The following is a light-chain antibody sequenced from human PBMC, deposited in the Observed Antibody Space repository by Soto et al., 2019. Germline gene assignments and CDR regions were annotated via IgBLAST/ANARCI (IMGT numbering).Light chain of an antibody. J-gene: IGLJ1*01. V-gene: IGLV2-14*01. Sequence: QSVLTQPASVPGSPGQSITISCTGTSSDFDIYKYVSWYQQHPGKAPKLMIYQVTNRPSGVSNRFSGSTSGNTASLTISGLQAEDEADYYCCSYTSSINYVFGTGTKVTVL. CDR2: QVT. CDR1: SSDFDIYKY. CDR3: CSYTSSINYV.